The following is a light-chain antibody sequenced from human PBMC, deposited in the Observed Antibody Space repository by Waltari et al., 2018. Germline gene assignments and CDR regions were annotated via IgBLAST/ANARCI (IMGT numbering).Light chain of an antibody. CDR3: CSYAARYTFV. J-gene: IGLJ1*01. CDR2: DAT. CDR1: SSDVGGYNY. V-gene: IGLV2-11*01. Sequence: QSALTQPRSVSGSPGQSVTISCTGTSSDVGGYNYVSWYQQHPGKAPKLLIYDATKRPAGVPDGRPGSKSGNTASLTISGLQAEDEADYYCCSYAARYTFVFGTGTKVTVL.